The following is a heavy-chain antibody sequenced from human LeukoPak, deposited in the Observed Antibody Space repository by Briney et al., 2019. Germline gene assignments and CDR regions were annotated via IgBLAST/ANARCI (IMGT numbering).Heavy chain of an antibody. CDR3: AKTEAQVVVITVGSGAFDI. J-gene: IGHJ3*02. V-gene: IGHV3-23*01. D-gene: IGHD3-22*01. CDR1: GXTFSNYA. CDR2: ISASGDKI. Sequence: GGSLRLSCAASGXTFSNYAMSWVRQAPGKGLEWVSTISASGDKISYADSVKGRFTISRDNSKNTLYLQKNSLRAEDTAVYYCAKTEAQVVVITVGSGAFDIWGQGTMVTVSS.